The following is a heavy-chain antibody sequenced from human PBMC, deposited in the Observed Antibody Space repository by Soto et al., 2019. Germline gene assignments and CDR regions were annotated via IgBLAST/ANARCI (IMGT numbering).Heavy chain of an antibody. V-gene: IGHV5-51*01. D-gene: IGHD2-15*01. Sequence: PGESLKISCKGSGYSFTSYWIGWVRQMPGKGLEWMGIIYPGDSDTRYSPSFQGQVTISADKSISTAYLQWSSLKASDTAMYYCARYCSGSSCYSQNWFDPWGQGTLVTVSS. CDR3: ARYCSGSSCYSQNWFDP. J-gene: IGHJ5*02. CDR2: IYPGDSDT. CDR1: GYSFTSYW.